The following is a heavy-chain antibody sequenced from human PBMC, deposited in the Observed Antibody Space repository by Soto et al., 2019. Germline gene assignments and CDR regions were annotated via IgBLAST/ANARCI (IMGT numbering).Heavy chain of an antibody. CDR1: VGTFSSYA. Sequence: ASVKVSCKASVGTFSSYAISWVRQAPGQGLEWMGGIIPIFGTANYAQKFQGRVTITADESTSTAYMELSSLRSEDTAVYYCASSIAAAGLNDYWGQGTLVTVSS. CDR2: IIPIFGTA. J-gene: IGHJ4*02. V-gene: IGHV1-69*13. D-gene: IGHD6-13*01. CDR3: ASSIAAAGLNDY.